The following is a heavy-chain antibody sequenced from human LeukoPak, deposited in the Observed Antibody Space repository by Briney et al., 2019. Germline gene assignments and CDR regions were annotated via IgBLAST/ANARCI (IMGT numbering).Heavy chain of an antibody. CDR2: ISPGDSNT. Sequence: GESLKISCKASGYSFSTYWIAWVRQKPGKGLECMGIISPGDSNTRYSPSFQGQVTISVDTSISTAYLQWNSLKASDTAIYYCARRGHYASDYWGQGALVTVSS. CDR3: ARRGHYASDY. CDR1: GYSFSTYW. J-gene: IGHJ4*02. V-gene: IGHV5-51*01. D-gene: IGHD4-17*01.